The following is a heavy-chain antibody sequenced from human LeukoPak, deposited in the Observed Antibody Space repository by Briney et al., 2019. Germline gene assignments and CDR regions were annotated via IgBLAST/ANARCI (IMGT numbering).Heavy chain of an antibody. CDR3: AKDLNYYDSSGYPYYFDY. V-gene: IGHV3-23*01. Sequence: GGSLRLSCAASGFTFSSYAMSWVRQAPGKGLEWVSAISGSGGSTYYADSVKGRFTISRDNSKNTLYLQMNSLRAEDTAVYYCAKDLNYYDSSGYPYYFDYWGQGTLVTVSS. D-gene: IGHD3-22*01. CDR1: GFTFSSYA. J-gene: IGHJ4*02. CDR2: ISGSGGST.